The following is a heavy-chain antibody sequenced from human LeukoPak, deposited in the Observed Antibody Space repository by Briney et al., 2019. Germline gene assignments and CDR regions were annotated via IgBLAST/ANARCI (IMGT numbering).Heavy chain of an antibody. CDR1: GFTFSSYA. V-gene: IGHV3-23*01. D-gene: IGHD2-2*01. Sequence: PGGSLRLSCAASGFTFSSYAMSWVRQAPGKGLEWVSAISGSGGSTYYADSVKGRFTISRDNSKNTLYLQMNSLRAEDTAVYYCASLHPPRDIVVVPAVDYWGQGTLVTVSS. CDR2: ISGSGGST. J-gene: IGHJ4*02. CDR3: ASLHPPRDIVVVPAVDY.